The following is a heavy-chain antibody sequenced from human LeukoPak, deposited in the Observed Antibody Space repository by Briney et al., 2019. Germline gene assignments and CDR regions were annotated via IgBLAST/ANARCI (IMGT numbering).Heavy chain of an antibody. J-gene: IGHJ4*02. CDR1: GGSISSSSSY. Sequence: SETLSLTCTVSGGSISSSSSYWGWIRQPPGKGLEWIGSIHYSGTTYYNLSLKSRVTIFVDTSKSQLSLELSSVTAADTAVYYCAYSGSYGHLGYWGQGIPVTVSS. CDR2: IHYSGTT. D-gene: IGHD1-26*01. V-gene: IGHV4-39*01. CDR3: AYSGSYGHLGY.